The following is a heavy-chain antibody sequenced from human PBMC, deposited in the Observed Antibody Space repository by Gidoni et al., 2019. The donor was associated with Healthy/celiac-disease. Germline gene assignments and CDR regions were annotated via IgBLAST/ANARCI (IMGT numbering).Heavy chain of an antibody. Sequence: EVQLLESGGGLVQPGGSLRLSCAASGFTFSSYARSWVRQAPGKGLEWVSAISGSGGSTYYADSVKGRFTISRDNSKNTLYLQMNSLRAEDTAVYYCAKDSGYDFWSGYLFDYWGQGTLVTVSS. V-gene: IGHV3-23*01. J-gene: IGHJ4*02. CDR2: ISGSGGST. CDR1: GFTFSSYA. CDR3: AKDSGYDFWSGYLFDY. D-gene: IGHD3-3*01.